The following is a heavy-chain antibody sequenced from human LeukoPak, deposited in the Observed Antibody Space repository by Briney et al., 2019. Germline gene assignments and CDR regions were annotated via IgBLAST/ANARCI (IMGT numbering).Heavy chain of an antibody. CDR1: GYTFTSYD. D-gene: IGHD6-13*01. CDR2: MNPNSGNT. V-gene: IGHV1-8*01. CDR3: ARSHVAAAGIPWFDP. J-gene: IGHJ5*02. Sequence: ASVKVSCKASGYTFTSYDINWVRQATGQGLEWMGWMNPNSGNTGYAQKFQGRVTITRNTSISTAYMELSSLRSEDTAVYYCARSHVAAAGIPWFDPWGQGTLVTVSS.